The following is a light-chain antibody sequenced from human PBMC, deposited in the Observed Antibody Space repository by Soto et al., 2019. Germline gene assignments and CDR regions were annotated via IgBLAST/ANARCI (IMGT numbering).Light chain of an antibody. CDR3: QSYDSSLSGWL. Sequence: QSVLTQPPSESGAPGQRVTISCTGSSSNIGAGYNVHWYQQVPGTAPKLLIYGDSNRPSGVPDRFSGSKSGTSASLAITGLQAEDEADYYCQSYDSSLSGWLFGGGTKVTVL. CDR2: GDS. V-gene: IGLV1-40*01. J-gene: IGLJ3*02. CDR1: SSNIGAGYN.